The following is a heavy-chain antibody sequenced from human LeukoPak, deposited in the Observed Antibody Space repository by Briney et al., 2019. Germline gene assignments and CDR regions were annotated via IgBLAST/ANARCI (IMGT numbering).Heavy chain of an antibody. D-gene: IGHD6-6*01. CDR2: ISSSGRTI. CDR3: ARLYSSSSGKAFDI. Sequence: GGSLRLSCAASGFXFSSYEMNWVRQAPGKGLEWVSNISSSGRTIYHADSVKGRFTISRDNAKNSLYLQMNSLRAEDTAVYYCARLYSSSSGKAFDIWGQGTMVTVSS. CDR1: GFXFSSYE. J-gene: IGHJ3*02. V-gene: IGHV3-48*03.